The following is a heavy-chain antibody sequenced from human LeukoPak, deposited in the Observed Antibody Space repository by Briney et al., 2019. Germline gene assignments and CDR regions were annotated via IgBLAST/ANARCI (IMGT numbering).Heavy chain of an antibody. Sequence: SETLSLTCTVSGDSISRYYRSWIRQPPGKGLEWIGYISYSGSTKYNPSLMSRVTISVDTSKNQFSLKQSSATAADTAVYYCARLDYYHFDYWGQGTVVTVSS. J-gene: IGHJ4*02. CDR2: ISYSGST. D-gene: IGHD3-22*01. CDR3: ARLDYYHFDY. V-gene: IGHV4-59*01. CDR1: GDSISRYY.